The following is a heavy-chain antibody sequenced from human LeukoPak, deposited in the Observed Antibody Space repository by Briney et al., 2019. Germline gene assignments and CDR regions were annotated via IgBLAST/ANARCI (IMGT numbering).Heavy chain of an antibody. CDR1: GFTFSTYS. J-gene: IGHJ4*02. CDR3: ARDRGGGYDFDY. CDR2: ISSGSSTI. V-gene: IGHV3-48*02. D-gene: IGHD5-12*01. Sequence: PGGSLRLSCAASGFTFSTYSMNWVRQALGKGLEWVSYISSGSSTIYYADSVKGRFTISRDNAKNSLYLQMNSLRDEDTAVYSCARDRGGGYDFDYWGQGTLVTVSS.